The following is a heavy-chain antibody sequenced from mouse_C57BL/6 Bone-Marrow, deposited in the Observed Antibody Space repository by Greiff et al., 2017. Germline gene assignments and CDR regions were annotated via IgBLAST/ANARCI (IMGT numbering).Heavy chain of an antibody. V-gene: IGHV1-81*01. D-gene: IGHD3-2*02. J-gene: IGHJ3*01. CDR1: GYTFTSYG. CDR2: IYPRSGNT. CDR3: AIRQLRLSGFAY. Sequence: QVQLQQSGAELARPGASVKLSCKASGYTFTSYGISWVKQRPGQGLEWIGEIYPRSGNTYYNEKFKSKATLTADKSSSTAYMQLGSLTSEDSAVYFCAIRQLRLSGFAYWGQGTLVTVSA.